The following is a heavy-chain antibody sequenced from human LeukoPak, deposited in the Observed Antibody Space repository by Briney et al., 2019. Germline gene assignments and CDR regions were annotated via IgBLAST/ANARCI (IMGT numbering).Heavy chain of an antibody. CDR2: MYYSGTT. V-gene: IGHV4-59*02. J-gene: IGHJ6*02. CDR3: EGQVGARIRYYYTSGLDV. Sequence: SETLSLTCTVSGASVSSFYWNWIRQPPGKGLEWIGSMYYSGTTNYDPSFKSRVTISLDTSKNEFSLRLKSLTAADTAVYYCEGQVGARIRYYYTSGLDVWGQGTTVAVSS. D-gene: IGHD1-26*01. CDR1: GASVSSFY.